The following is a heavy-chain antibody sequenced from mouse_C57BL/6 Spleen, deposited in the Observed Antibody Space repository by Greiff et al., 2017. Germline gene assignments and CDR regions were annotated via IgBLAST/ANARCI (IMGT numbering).Heavy chain of an antibody. V-gene: IGHV1-42*01. J-gene: IGHJ3*01. CDR3: ARSDSSGPAY. Sequence: EVKVEESGPELVKPGASVKISCKASGYSFTGYYLNWVKQSPEQSLEWIGEINPSTGGTPYNQKLKAKATLTVDKSSSTAYMQLKSLTSEDSAVYNCARSDSSGPAYWGQGTLVTVSA. CDR2: INPSTGGT. CDR1: GYSFTGYY. D-gene: IGHD3-2*02.